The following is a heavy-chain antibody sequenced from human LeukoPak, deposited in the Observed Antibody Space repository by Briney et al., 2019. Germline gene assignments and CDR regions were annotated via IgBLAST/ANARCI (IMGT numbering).Heavy chain of an antibody. J-gene: IGHJ6*02. CDR2: ISSSSSYI. V-gene: IGHV3-21*01. Sequence: AGGSLRLSCAASGFTFSSYSMNWVRQAPGKGLEWVSSISSSSSYIYYADSVKGRFTISRDNAKNSLYLQMNSLRAEDTAVYYCARDPTEPMLVRGLVDVWGQGTTVTVSS. D-gene: IGHD3-10*01. CDR3: ARDPTEPMLVRGLVDV. CDR1: GFTFSSYS.